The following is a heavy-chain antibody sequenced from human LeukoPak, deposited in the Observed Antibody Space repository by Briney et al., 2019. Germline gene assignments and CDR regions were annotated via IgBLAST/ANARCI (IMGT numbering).Heavy chain of an antibody. D-gene: IGHD3-22*01. J-gene: IGHJ4*02. CDR2: IYYSGST. CDR3: ARVTGYMIEDYFDY. V-gene: IGHV4-59*01. CDR1: GGSISSYY. Sequence: SESLSLTCTVSGGSISSYYWSWIRQPPGKGLEWIGYIYYSGSTNYKPSLKSRVTISAETSKNQFSLKLRSVTAADTAVYYCARVTGYMIEDYFDYWGQGTLVTVSS.